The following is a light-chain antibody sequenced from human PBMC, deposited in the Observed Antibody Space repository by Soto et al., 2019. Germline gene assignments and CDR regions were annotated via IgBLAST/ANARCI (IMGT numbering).Light chain of an antibody. V-gene: IGLV2-14*01. Sequence: QSVLTQPASVSGSPGQSITISCTGTSSDVGAYNSVSWYQQHPGIAPKLIIYEVSNRPSGVSNRFSGSKSGNTASLTISGLQAEDETDYYCSPYTSASAWVFGGGTKVTVL. CDR3: SPYTSASAWV. J-gene: IGLJ3*02. CDR1: SSDVGAYNS. CDR2: EVS.